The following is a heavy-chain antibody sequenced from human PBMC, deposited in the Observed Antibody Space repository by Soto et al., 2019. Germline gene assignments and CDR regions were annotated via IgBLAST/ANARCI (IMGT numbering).Heavy chain of an antibody. CDR3: ARGVRGVLDY. J-gene: IGHJ4*02. CDR1: GFHFGNFG. Sequence: QVQLVESGGGVVQAGGALKIPWGGAGFHFGNFGMDLGRQAPGKGPEWVTVISNDENIKQDSVRGRFAIARDNSKNTLYLQLTSLRAEDTAIYYCARGVRGVLDYWGQGTLVTVSS. CDR2: ISNDENIK. V-gene: IGHV3-30*12. D-gene: IGHD5-12*01.